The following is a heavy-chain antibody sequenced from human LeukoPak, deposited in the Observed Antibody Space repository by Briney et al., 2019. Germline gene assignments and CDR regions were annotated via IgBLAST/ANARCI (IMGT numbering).Heavy chain of an antibody. J-gene: IGHJ4*02. D-gene: IGHD3-10*01. CDR3: ARDRKFYGSYLDY. Sequence: GGSLRLSCAASGFTFSSYAMHWVRQAPGKGLEWVAVISYDGSNKYYADSVRGRFTISRDNSKNTLYLQMNSLRAEDTAVYYCARDRKFYGSYLDYWGQGTLVTVSS. CDR2: ISYDGSNK. V-gene: IGHV3-30*01. CDR1: GFTFSSYA.